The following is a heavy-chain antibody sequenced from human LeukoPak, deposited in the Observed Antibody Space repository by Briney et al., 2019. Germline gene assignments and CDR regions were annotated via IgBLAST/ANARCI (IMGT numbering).Heavy chain of an antibody. CDR2: ISYDGSNK. D-gene: IGHD6-19*01. J-gene: IGHJ4*02. CDR1: GFTFSSYG. Sequence: GGSLRLSCAASGFTFSSYGMHWVRQAPGKGLEWVAVISYDGSNKYYADSVKGRFTISRDNSKNTLYLQMNSLRAEDTAVYYCAKEIAVAGTGNVDYWGQGTLVTVSS. V-gene: IGHV3-30*18. CDR3: AKEIAVAGTGNVDY.